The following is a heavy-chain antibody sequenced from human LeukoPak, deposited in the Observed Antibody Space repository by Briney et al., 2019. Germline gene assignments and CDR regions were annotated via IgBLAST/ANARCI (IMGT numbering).Heavy chain of an antibody. V-gene: IGHV3-21*01. Sequence: PGGSLRLSCAASGFTFSTYNMDWVRQAPGKGLEWVSSIGGSGTDRSHADSVKGRFAISRDNAKDSLYLLMNSLRAEDTAVYYCAREGSRIKDMDVWGQGTTVTVSS. D-gene: IGHD2-15*01. CDR3: AREGSRIKDMDV. CDR2: IGGSGTDR. J-gene: IGHJ6*02. CDR1: GFTFSTYN.